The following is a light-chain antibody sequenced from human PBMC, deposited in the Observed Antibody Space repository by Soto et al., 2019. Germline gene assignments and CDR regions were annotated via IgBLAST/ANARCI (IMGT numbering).Light chain of an antibody. CDR3: SSYAGSNNLV. V-gene: IGLV2-8*01. J-gene: IGLJ2*01. Sequence: QSALTQPPSASGSPGQSFTISCTGTSSDVGGYNYVSWYQQHPGKAPKLTIYEVSKRPSGVPDRFSGSKSGNTASLTVSGLQAEDEADYYCSSYAGSNNLVFGGGTKVTVL. CDR2: EVS. CDR1: SSDVGGYNY.